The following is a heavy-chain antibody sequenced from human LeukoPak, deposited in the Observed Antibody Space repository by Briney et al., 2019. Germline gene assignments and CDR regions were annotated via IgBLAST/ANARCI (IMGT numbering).Heavy chain of an antibody. CDR1: GGSISSYY. J-gene: IGHJ4*02. Sequence: SSETLSLTCTVSGGSISSYYWSWIRQPPGKGLEWIGYIYYGGSTNYNPSLKSRVTISVDTSKNQFSLKLSSVTAADTAVYYCARGPEGYSYGYQFDYWGQGTLVTVSS. D-gene: IGHD5-18*01. CDR3: ARGPEGYSYGYQFDY. CDR2: IYYGGST. V-gene: IGHV4-59*01.